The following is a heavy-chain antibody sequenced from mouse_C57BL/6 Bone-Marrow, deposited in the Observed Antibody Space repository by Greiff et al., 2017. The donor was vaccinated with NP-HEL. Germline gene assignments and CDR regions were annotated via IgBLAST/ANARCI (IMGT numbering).Heavy chain of an antibody. CDR2: IDPETGGT. D-gene: IGHD1-1*02. J-gene: IGHJ3*01. V-gene: IGHV1-15*01. Sequence: QVQLKQSGAELVRPGASVTLSCKASGYTFTDYEMHWVKQTPVHGLEWIGAIDPETGGTAYNQKFKGKAILTADKSSSTAYMELRSLTSEDSAVYYCTRWWGFAYWGQGTLVTVSA. CDR1: GYTFTDYE. CDR3: TRWWGFAY.